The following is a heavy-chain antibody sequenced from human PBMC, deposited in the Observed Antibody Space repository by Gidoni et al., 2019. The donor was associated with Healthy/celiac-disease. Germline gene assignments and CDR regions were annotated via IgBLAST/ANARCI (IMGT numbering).Heavy chain of an antibody. CDR3: AKDQWLLTQPGYYYYGMDV. J-gene: IGHJ6*02. Sequence: EVQLLESGGGLVQPGGSLRLSCAASGFTFSSYAMSWVSQAPGKGLEWGSAIRGSGGRTYYADSVKGRFTISRDNYKNTLYLQMNSLRAEDTAVYYCAKDQWLLTQPGYYYYGMDVWGQGTTVTVSS. CDR1: GFTFSSYA. V-gene: IGHV3-23*01. CDR2: IRGSGGRT. D-gene: IGHD6-19*01.